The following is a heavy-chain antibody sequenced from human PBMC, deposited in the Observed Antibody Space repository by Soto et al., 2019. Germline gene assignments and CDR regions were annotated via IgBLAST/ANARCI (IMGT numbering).Heavy chain of an antibody. CDR1: GFTFSSYA. CDR3: AKPGYLEQWLVRGYIDY. CDR2: ISSSGGTT. D-gene: IGHD6-19*01. Sequence: PGGSLRLSCAASGFTFSSYAMSWVRQAPGKGLEWVSAISSSGGTTHYADSVKGRFIISRDNSKNTLHLQMNSLRAEDTAVYYCAKPGYLEQWLVRGYIDYWGQGTMVTVSS. J-gene: IGHJ4*02. V-gene: IGHV3-23*01.